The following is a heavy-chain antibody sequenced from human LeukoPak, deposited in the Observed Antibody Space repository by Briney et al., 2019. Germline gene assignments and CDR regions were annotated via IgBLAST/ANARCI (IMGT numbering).Heavy chain of an antibody. J-gene: IGHJ4*02. CDR1: GFTFSDYY. Sequence: GGSLRLSCAPSGFTFSDYYMSWGRQAPGEGLGWVSAISGSGGSTYYADSVKGRFTISRDNSKNTLYLQMNSLRAEDTAVYYCAKVEYYDFWSGYPNDYWGQGTLVTVSS. D-gene: IGHD3-3*01. CDR3: AKVEYYDFWSGYPNDY. CDR2: ISGSGGST. V-gene: IGHV3-23*01.